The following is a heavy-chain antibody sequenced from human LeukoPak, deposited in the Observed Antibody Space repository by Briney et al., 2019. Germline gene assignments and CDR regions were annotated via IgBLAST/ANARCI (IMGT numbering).Heavy chain of an antibody. J-gene: IGHJ6*02. CDR3: ATKSYLEYFYYGMDV. CDR1: GYTFSELA. CDR2: FDPEDGEI. D-gene: IGHD1-26*01. V-gene: IGHV1-24*01. Sequence: ASVKVSCKVSGYTFSELAMHWVRQGPGTGLERMGGFDPEDGEIIYAQKFQGRVTMTEDASTDTAYMELSSLRSEDTAVYYCATKSYLEYFYYGMDVWGQGTTVTVSS.